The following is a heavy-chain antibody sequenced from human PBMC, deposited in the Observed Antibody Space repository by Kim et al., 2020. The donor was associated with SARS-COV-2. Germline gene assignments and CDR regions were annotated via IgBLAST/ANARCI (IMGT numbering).Heavy chain of an antibody. J-gene: IGHJ6*02. CDR1: GFSFRSYG. V-gene: IGHV3-30*18. CDR3: AKVIPGRGAYYYLGMDV. CDR2: ISYDGSNK. Sequence: GGSLRLSCAASGFSFRSYGMHWVRQAPGKGLEWVAVISYDGSNKYYADSVKGRFTISRDNSQNTLYLQMNGLRAEDTALYYCAKVIPGRGAYYYLGMDVWGQGATFTVSS. D-gene: IGHD3-16*01.